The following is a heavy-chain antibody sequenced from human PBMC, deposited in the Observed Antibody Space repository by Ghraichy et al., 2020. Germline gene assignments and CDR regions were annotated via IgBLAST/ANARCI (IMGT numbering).Heavy chain of an antibody. J-gene: IGHJ4*02. Sequence: GGSLRLSCAASGFTFSSYGMHWVRQAPGKGLEWVAVISYDGSNKYYADSVKGRFTISRDNSKNTLYLQMNSLRAEDTAVYYCAKDPSGYWYFDYWGQGTLVTVSS. CDR2: ISYDGSNK. V-gene: IGHV3-30*18. CDR3: AKDPSGYWYFDY. CDR1: GFTFSSYG. D-gene: IGHD3-22*01.